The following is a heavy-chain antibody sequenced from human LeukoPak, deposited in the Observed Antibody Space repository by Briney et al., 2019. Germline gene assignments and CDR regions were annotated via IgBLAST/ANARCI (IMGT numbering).Heavy chain of an antibody. CDR1: GGSISSYY. V-gene: IGHV4-59*01. D-gene: IGHD3-22*01. J-gene: IGHJ6*03. Sequence: SETLSLTCTVSGGSISSYYWSWIRQPPGKGLEWIGYIYYSGSANYNPSLKSRVTISVDTSKNQFSLKLSSVTAADTAVYYCARDKYYYDSSGLPGGSYYYYYMDVWGKGTTVTISS. CDR3: ARDKYYYDSSGLPGGSYYYYYMDV. CDR2: IYYSGSA.